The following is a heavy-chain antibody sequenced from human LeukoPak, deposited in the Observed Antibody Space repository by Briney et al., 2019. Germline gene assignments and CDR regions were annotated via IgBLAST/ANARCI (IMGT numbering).Heavy chain of an antibody. D-gene: IGHD5-18*01. CDR3: ARDWGIQQWPPSYFDY. J-gene: IGHJ4*02. Sequence: ASVKVSCKASGYTFTNYYMHWVRQAPGQGLEWMGIIDPSGGSTTYAQKFQGRVSMTRDTSTSTVYMELTSLRSEDTAMYYCARDWGIQQWPPSYFDYWGQGTLVTVSS. CDR1: GYTFTNYY. CDR2: IDPSGGST. V-gene: IGHV1-46*01.